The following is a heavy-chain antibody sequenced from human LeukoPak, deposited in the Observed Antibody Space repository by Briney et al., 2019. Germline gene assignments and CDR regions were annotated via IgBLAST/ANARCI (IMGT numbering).Heavy chain of an antibody. CDR3: ARRHGDF. V-gene: IGHV3-7*03. Sequence: GGSLTLYCTAYRFTFCNYWMTWLRPAPGKGLEGVANVKQDGSEKHYVDSGRGRFTISRDNAKNSLFLERDRLRDEETAVCYCARRHGDFWGQGALVSVSS. CDR1: RFTFCNYW. CDR2: VKQDGSEK. J-gene: IGHJ4*02.